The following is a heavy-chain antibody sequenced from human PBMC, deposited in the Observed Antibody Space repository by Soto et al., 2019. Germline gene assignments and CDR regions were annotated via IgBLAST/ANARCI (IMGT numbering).Heavy chain of an antibody. CDR3: ARVVSGYSSSWRALYFDY. CDR1: GGSISSYY. CDR2: IYYSGST. Sequence: SETLSLTCTVSGGSISSYYWSWIRQPPGKGLEWIGYIYYSGSTNYNPSLKSRVTISVDTSKNQFSLKLSSVTAADTAVYYCARVVSGYSSSWRALYFDYWGQGTLVTVSS. V-gene: IGHV4-59*01. D-gene: IGHD6-13*01. J-gene: IGHJ4*02.